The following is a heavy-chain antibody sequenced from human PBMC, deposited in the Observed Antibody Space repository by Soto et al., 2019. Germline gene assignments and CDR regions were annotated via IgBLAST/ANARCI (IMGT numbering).Heavy chain of an antibody. V-gene: IGHV1-69*01. Sequence: QLHLVQSGAEVKKAGSSVKVSCKASGGTVSSYAITWVRQAPGKGLEWMGVFIPIFVSAHYAPKFQDRITMTADESTSTAYMELSGLTSEDTAIYYCARDVSSDTTGFRGYDLWGQGTQVTVSS. CDR1: GGTVSSYA. CDR3: ARDVSSDTTGFRGYDL. D-gene: IGHD3-10*01. J-gene: IGHJ4*02. CDR2: FIPIFVSA.